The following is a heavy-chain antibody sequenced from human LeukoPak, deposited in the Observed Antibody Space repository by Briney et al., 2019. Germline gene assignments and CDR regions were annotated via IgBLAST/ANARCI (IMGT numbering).Heavy chain of an antibody. Sequence: SETLSLTCTVSGGSISSFYWSWIRQPPGKGLEWIGYIYSSGSTNYNPSLKSRVTISVDASKNQFSLKLSSVTAADTAVYYCARHLRPLVRGPDYTWFDPWGQGTLVTVSS. J-gene: IGHJ5*02. V-gene: IGHV4-59*08. D-gene: IGHD3-10*01. CDR3: ARHLRPLVRGPDYTWFDP. CDR2: IYSSGST. CDR1: GGSISSFY.